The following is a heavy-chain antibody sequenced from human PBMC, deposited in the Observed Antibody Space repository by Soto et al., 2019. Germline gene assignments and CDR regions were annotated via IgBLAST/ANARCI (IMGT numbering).Heavy chain of an antibody. CDR1: GGSISSYY. CDR2: IYYSGST. CDR3: ARDLSRYYYYGMDV. V-gene: IGHV4-59*01. Sequence: PSETLSLTCTVSGGSISSYYWSWIRQPPGKGLEWIGYIYYSGSTNYNPSLKSRVTISVDTSKNQFSLKLSSVTAADTAVYYCARDLSRYYYYGMDVWGQGTTVTVSS. J-gene: IGHJ6*02.